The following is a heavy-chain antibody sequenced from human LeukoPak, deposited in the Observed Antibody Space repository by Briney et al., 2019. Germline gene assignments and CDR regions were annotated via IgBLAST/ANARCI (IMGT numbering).Heavy chain of an antibody. CDR2: IYPGDSDT. CDR3: ARLVRGDYGGNSGAFDI. D-gene: IGHD4-23*01. J-gene: IGHJ3*02. CDR1: GYSFTTYW. V-gene: IGHV5-51*01. Sequence: GESLKISCKVSGYSFTTYWIGWVRQMPGKGLEWMGIIYPGDSDTRYSPSFQGQVTISADKSISTAYLQWSSLKASDTAMYYCARLVRGDYGGNSGAFDIWGQGTMVTVSS.